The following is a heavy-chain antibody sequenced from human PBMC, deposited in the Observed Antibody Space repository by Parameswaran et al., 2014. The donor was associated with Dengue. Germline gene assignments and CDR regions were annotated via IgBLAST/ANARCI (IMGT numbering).Heavy chain of an antibody. J-gene: IGHJ4*02. CDR2: ISGSGGST. D-gene: IGHD3-3*01. CDR3: AKTRDYDFWSGYLLTFDY. V-gene: IGHV3-23*01. Sequence: VRQAPGRGWEWVSAISGSGGSTYYADSVKGRFIISRDNSKNTLYLQMNSLRAEDTAVYYCAKTRDYDFWSGYLLTFDYWGQGTLVTVSS.